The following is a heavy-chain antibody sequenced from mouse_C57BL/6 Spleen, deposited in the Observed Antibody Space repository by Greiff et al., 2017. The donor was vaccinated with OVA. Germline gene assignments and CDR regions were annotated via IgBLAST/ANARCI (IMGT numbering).Heavy chain of an antibody. Sequence: QVQLQQPGAELVRPGTSVKLSCKASGYTFTSYWMHWVKQRPGQGLEWIGVIDPSDSYTNYTQKFKGKATLTVDTSSSTAYMQLSSLTSEDSAVYYCARRAAQAAWFAYWGQGTLVTVSA. J-gene: IGHJ3*01. V-gene: IGHV1-59*01. D-gene: IGHD3-2*02. CDR3: ARRAAQAAWFAY. CDR1: GYTFTSYW. CDR2: IDPSDSYT.